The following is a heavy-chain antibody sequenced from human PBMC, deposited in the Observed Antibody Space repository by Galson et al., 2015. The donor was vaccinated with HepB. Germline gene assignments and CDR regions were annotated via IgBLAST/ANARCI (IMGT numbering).Heavy chain of an antibody. CDR3: VKTTTGITPEFDY. D-gene: IGHD1-1*01. CDR2: INDNGGTT. CDR1: GFIFSSHG. J-gene: IGHJ4*02. Sequence: SLRLSCAASGFIFSSHGMYWVRQAPGKGLEYVSAINDNGGTTYYADSVKGRFTISRDNSKNTLYLHMNNLRPEDTAVYYCVKTTTGITPEFDYWGQGALVAVSS. V-gene: IGHV3-64D*06.